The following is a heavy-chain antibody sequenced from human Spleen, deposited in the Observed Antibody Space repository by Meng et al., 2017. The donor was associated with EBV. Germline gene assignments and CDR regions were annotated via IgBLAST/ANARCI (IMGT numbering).Heavy chain of an antibody. V-gene: IGHV7-4-1*02. CDR2: INTNTGSP. D-gene: IGHD5-12*01. CDR3: ARGLDSRGYTAY. CDR1: GYTFSNYA. Sequence: QVQLVHSGSEVKKPGASVKVSCKTSGYTFSNYAIIWVRQAPGQGLQWIGWINTNTGSPAYAQGFTGRFLSSLDTSVSTAYLQINRLKPEDTAVYYCARGLDSRGYTAYWGQGTLVTVSS. J-gene: IGHJ4*02.